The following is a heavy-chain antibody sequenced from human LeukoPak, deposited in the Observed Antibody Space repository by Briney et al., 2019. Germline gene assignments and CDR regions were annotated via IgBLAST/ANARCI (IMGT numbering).Heavy chain of an antibody. J-gene: IGHJ3*01. V-gene: IGHV4-39*01. D-gene: IGHD2-2*01. CDR1: GGSISNNRYY. CDR3: ARHRHCSSSRCYGRYGFDV. Sequence: SSETLSLTCTVSGGSISNNRYYWGWIRQSPGGGLEWIGSVYHSGSTYHNPPLSSRVTIPVDTSKNEFSLRLTSVTAADMAVYYCARHRHCSSSRCYGRYGFDVWGQGTMVTVSS. CDR2: VYHSGST.